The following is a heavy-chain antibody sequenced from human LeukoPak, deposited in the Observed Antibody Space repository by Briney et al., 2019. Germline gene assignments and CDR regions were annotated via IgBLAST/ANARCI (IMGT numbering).Heavy chain of an antibody. CDR1: GGSISSYY. CDR3: AGGPNPYYFDF. Sequence: SETLSLTCTVSGGSISSYYWSVIRQSPEKGLEWIGYIHYTGNTNYNPSLKSRVTILLDASKNQFSLNLYSVTAADTAVYYCAGGPNPYYFDFWGQGSLVTVSS. CDR2: IHYTGNT. V-gene: IGHV4-59*01. J-gene: IGHJ4*02.